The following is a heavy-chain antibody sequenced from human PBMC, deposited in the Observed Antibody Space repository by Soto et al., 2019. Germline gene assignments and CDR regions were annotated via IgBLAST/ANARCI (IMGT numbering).Heavy chain of an antibody. CDR2: INPSSESV. J-gene: IGHJ4*02. CDR1: GFPFNDYS. CDR3: ARPRGPRGYDLIDY. Sequence: EVQVVESGGGLVKPGGSLRLACAASGFPFNDYSWNWVRQAPGKGLEWVASINPSSESVYYADSVKGRFTISRDKAKNTLYLQMNSLRAEDTAVYYCARPRGPRGYDLIDYWGQGTLVTVSS. V-gene: IGHV3-21*02. D-gene: IGHD5-12*01.